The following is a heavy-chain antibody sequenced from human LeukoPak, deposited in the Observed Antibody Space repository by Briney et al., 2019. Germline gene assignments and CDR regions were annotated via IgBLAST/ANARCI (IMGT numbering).Heavy chain of an antibody. CDR3: ARGLAGRAAAGSVYFDP. D-gene: IGHD6-13*01. V-gene: IGHV3-7*01. CDR2: IKQDGSEK. CDR1: GFTFSSYW. Sequence: PGGSLRLSCAASGFTFSSYWMSWVRQAPGKGLEWVANIKQDGSEKFYVDSVKGRFTISRDNAQNALYLQMNSLTAEDTAVYYCARGLAGRAAAGSVYFDPWGQGTLVTVSS. J-gene: IGHJ5*02.